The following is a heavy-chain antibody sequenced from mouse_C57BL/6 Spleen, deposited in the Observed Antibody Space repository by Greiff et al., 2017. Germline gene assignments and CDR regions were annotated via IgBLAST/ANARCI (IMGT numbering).Heavy chain of an antibody. D-gene: IGHD4-1*01. J-gene: IGHJ1*03. CDR1: GFPFSSYA. CDR2: ISDGGSYT. V-gene: IGHV5-4*01. Sequence: EVHLVESGGGLVKPGGSLKLSCAASGFPFSSYAMSWVRQTPEKRLEWVATISDGGSYTYYPDNVKGRFTISRDNAKNNLYLQMSHLKSEDTAMYYCARDKLDWYFDVWGTGTTVTVSS. CDR3: ARDKLDWYFDV.